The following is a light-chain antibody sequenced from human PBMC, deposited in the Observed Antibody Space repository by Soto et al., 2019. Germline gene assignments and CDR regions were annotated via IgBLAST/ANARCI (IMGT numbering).Light chain of an antibody. CDR2: GAS. V-gene: IGKV3D-15*01. CDR3: QQYNYWPRT. J-gene: IGKJ1*01. CDR1: QSVSSN. Sequence: EVVMTQSPATLSVSPGERATLSCRASQSVSSNLAWYQQKPGQAPSLLTYGASTRATGIPARFSGSGSGTEFTLTISSLQAEDFALYYCQQYNYWPRTFGQGTKVDI.